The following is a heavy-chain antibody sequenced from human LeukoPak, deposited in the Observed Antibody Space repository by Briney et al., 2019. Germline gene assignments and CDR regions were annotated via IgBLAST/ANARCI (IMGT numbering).Heavy chain of an antibody. CDR2: ISGSGGST. Sequence: PGGSLRLSCAASGFTFSSYAMGWVRQAPGKGLEWVSAISGSGGSTYYADSVKGRFTISRDNSKNTLYLQMNSLRAEDTAVYYCAKGYCSSTSCYTNWFDPWGQGTLVTVSS. CDR3: AKGYCSSTSCYTNWFDP. V-gene: IGHV3-23*01. J-gene: IGHJ5*02. CDR1: GFTFSSYA. D-gene: IGHD2-2*02.